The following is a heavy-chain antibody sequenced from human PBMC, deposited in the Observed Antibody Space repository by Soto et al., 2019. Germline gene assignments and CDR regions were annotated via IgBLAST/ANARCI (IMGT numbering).Heavy chain of an antibody. CDR3: ARPKAYYGETIQRGFDY. CDR1: GFTISSYG. D-gene: IGHD4-17*01. V-gene: IGHV3-33*01. CDR2: IWYDGSNK. J-gene: IGHJ4*02. Sequence: PGGSLRLSCAASGFTISSYGMHWVRQAPDKGLEWVAVIWYDGSNKYYADSVKGRFTISRDNSKNTLYLQMNSLRAEDTAVYYCARPKAYYGETIQRGFDYWGQGTLVTVSS.